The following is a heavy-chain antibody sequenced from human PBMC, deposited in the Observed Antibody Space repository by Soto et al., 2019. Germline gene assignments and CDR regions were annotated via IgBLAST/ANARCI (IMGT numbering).Heavy chain of an antibody. V-gene: IGHV4-39*01. J-gene: IGHJ4*02. CDR3: ASQLESTTYFDY. CDR2: ISHTGSP. D-gene: IGHD1-1*01. Sequence: SDTLSLTCTVSGGSISNSDYFWAWMRQPPGKGLEWVGTISHTGSPRYNPSLKSRVTISVDTSKNQFSLRLPSVTAADTAVFYCASQLESTTYFDYWGRGTLVTVSS. CDR1: GGSISNSDYF.